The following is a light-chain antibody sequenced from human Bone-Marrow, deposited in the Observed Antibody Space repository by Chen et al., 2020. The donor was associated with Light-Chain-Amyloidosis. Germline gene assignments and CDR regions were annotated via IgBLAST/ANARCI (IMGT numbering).Light chain of an antibody. V-gene: IGLV1-40*01. Sequence: QSVLTQPLSVSGAPGQRVTISCTGSSSNIGAGYDVHWYQQLPGTAPKLLIYGNTNRPSGVPDRFSGSKSGTSGSLAITGLQAEDEAEYYCQSYDSSLTGSGVFGGGTKLTVL. CDR1: SSNIGAGYD. CDR3: QSYDSSLTGSGV. J-gene: IGLJ2*01. CDR2: GNT.